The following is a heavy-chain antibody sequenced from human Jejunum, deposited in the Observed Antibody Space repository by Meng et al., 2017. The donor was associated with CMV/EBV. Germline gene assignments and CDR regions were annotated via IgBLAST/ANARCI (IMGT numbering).Heavy chain of an antibody. V-gene: IGHV3-23*03. CDR1: AFSLRNYG. CDR3: AKHFDNDNGGS. J-gene: IGHJ5*02. Sequence: CAASAFSLRNYGMTWVRQAPGRGLEWVSSIYSDIDATHYVDSVKGRFTISRDLSKNTLYLQMNSLRVEDTAVYYCAKHFDNDNGGSWGQGSLVTVSS. D-gene: IGHD3-22*01. CDR2: IYSDIDAT.